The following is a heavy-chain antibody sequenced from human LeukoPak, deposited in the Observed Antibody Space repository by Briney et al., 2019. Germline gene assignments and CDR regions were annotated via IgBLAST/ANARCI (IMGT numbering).Heavy chain of an antibody. CDR2: IYDGGNT. CDR1: GFTVSSSY. Sequence: GGSLRLSCGASGFTVSSSYMGWVRQAPGKGLEWVSGIYDGGNTYYGDSVKGRFIISRDNSKDTLYLQMSSLRAEDTAVYYCARSPNCGGDCSWGQGTLVTVSS. D-gene: IGHD2-21*02. CDR3: ARSPNCGGDCS. J-gene: IGHJ5*02. V-gene: IGHV3-66*01.